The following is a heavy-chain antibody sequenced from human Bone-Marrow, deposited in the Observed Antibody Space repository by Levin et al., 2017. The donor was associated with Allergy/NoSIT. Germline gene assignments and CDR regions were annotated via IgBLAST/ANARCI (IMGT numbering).Heavy chain of an antibody. CDR3: ARVPTQYDSWGHYYYYYGMDV. CDR1: GFTFSSYW. J-gene: IGHJ6*02. CDR2: IKQDGSEK. D-gene: IGHD3-3*01. V-gene: IGHV3-7*01. Sequence: GESLKISCAASGFTFSSYWMSWVRQAPGKGLEWVANIKQDGSEKYYVDSVKGRFTISRDNAKNSLYLQMNSLRAEDTAVYYCARVPTQYDSWGHYYYYYGMDVWGQGTTVTVSS.